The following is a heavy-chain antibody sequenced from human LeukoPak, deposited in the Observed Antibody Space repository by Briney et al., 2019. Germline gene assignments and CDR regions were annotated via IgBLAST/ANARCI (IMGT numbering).Heavy chain of an antibody. CDR3: ARWAGDSSGYYYVAALD. CDR2: IYPGDSDT. CDR1: GYSFTSYW. D-gene: IGHD3-22*01. V-gene: IGHV5-51*01. J-gene: IGHJ4*02. Sequence: GESLKISCKGSGYSFTSYWIGWVRQMPGKGLEWMRIIYPGDSDTRYSPSFQGQVTISADKSISTAYLQWSSLKASDTAMYYCARWAGDSSGYYYVAALDWGQGTLVTVSS.